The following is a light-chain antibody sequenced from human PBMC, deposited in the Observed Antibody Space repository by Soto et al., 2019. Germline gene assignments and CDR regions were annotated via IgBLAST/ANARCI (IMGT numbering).Light chain of an antibody. V-gene: IGKV2-28*01. CDR1: QSLLNNNGYNY. CDR3: MQALQTPLT. J-gene: IGKJ4*01. Sequence: EIVMTQFPLSLPVTPGEPASISCRSSQSLLNNNGYNYLDWYLQKPGQSPQLLIYLGSNRASGVPDRFSGSGSGTDFTLRISRVEAEDVGVYYCMQALQTPLTFGGGTKVEIK. CDR2: LGS.